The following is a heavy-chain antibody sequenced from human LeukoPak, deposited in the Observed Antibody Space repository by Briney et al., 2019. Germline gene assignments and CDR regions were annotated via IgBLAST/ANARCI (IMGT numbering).Heavy chain of an antibody. CDR3: ATGIAVAGIPYYFDY. D-gene: IGHD6-19*01. Sequence: GATVKISCKVSGCTFTDYYMHWVQQAPGKGLEWMGLVDPEDGETIYAEKFQGRVTITADTSTDTAYMELSSLRSEDTAVYYCATGIAVAGIPYYFDYWAREPWSPSPQ. J-gene: IGHJ4*02. CDR1: GCTFTDYY. V-gene: IGHV1-69-2*01. CDR2: VDPEDGET.